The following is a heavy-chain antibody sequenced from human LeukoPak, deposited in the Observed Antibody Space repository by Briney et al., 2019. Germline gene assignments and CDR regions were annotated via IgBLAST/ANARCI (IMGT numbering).Heavy chain of an antibody. V-gene: IGHV3-23*01. CDR3: ATSLGAVTNYFGY. D-gene: IGHD4-17*01. Sequence: GGSLRLSCAASGFTLSSYAMSWVRQAPGKGLEWVSDISGIGGSTYYADSVKGRFTISRDNSKNTLYLQLNSLRADDTAAYYCATSLGAVTNYFGYWGQGTLVTASS. CDR2: ISGIGGST. CDR1: GFTLSSYA. J-gene: IGHJ4*02.